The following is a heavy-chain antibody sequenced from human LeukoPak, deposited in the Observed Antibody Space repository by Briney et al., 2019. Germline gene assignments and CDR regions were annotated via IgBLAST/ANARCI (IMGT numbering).Heavy chain of an antibody. Sequence: SETLSLTCTVFGGSISSGTYYWSWVRQPAGKGLEWIGRFQSSGSTNYNPSLKSRVTISVDTSKNQFSLRLTSVTAADTAVYYCTRGGSGSYATFDYWGQGTLVTVSS. CDR1: GGSISSGTYY. CDR2: FQSSGST. V-gene: IGHV4-61*02. D-gene: IGHD3-10*01. J-gene: IGHJ4*02. CDR3: TRGGSGSYATFDY.